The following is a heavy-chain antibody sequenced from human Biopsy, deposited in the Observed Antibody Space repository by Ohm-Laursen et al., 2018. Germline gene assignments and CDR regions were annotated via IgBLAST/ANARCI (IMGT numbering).Heavy chain of an antibody. CDR1: GGSITSYS. CDR2: IYNTGDT. V-gene: IGHV4-59*08. D-gene: IGHD6-25*01. CDR3: ARRSAANWYFNL. Sequence: GTLSLTCTVSGGSITSYSWSWIRQPPGKGLEPIGYIYNTGDTTYNPSLQSRVTISLDTSNNQLSLRLRSVTAADATVYYCARRSAANWYFNLWGRGTLVTVSS. J-gene: IGHJ2*01.